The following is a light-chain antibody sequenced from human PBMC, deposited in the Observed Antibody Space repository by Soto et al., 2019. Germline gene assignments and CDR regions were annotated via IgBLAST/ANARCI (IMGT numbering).Light chain of an antibody. J-gene: IGKJ1*01. V-gene: IGKV3-20*01. Sequence: EIVLTQSPGTLSLSPGEGATLSCRASQTVRSRSLAWYQQKPGQAPSLLIFGASNRATGIPDRFSGGGSGTDFTLTISRLEPDEVAVYCCQQYGSSPRRFGQGTKVEIK. CDR3: QQYGSSPRR. CDR2: GAS. CDR1: QTVRSRS.